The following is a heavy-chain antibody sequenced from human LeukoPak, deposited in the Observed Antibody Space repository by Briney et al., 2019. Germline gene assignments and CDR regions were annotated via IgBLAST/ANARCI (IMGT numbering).Heavy chain of an antibody. V-gene: IGHV3-30-3*01. CDR2: ISYDGSNK. Sequence: GGSLRLSCAASGFTFSSYAMHWVRQAPGKGLEWVAVISYDGSNKYYADSVKGRFTISRDNSKNTLYLQMNSLRAEDTAVYYCARDWRSGSYYFDYWGQGTLVTVSS. D-gene: IGHD1-26*01. J-gene: IGHJ4*02. CDR3: ARDWRSGSYYFDY. CDR1: GFTFSSYA.